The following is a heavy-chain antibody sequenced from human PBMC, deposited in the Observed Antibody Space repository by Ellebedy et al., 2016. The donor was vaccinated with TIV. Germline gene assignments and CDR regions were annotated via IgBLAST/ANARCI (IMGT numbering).Heavy chain of an antibody. D-gene: IGHD6-19*01. V-gene: IGHV1-2*04. CDR3: TRGADSAWYDPGDC. J-gene: IGHJ4*02. CDR2: MNPATGGT. CDR1: GYTFSGYY. Sequence: AASVKVSCKASGYTFSGYYIHWVRQAPGQGLEWMAWMNPATGGTQSALKFQDWVTLTRDTSTDTAYMELSGLKSDDTAVYFCTRGADSAWYDPGDCWGQGTLVIVSS.